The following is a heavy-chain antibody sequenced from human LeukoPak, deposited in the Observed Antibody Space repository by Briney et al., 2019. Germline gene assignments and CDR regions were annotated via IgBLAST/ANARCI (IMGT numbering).Heavy chain of an antibody. CDR1: GFTFTTYW. Sequence: GGSLRLSSAASGFTFTTYWMAWVRQAPGKGLEWVANIKGDESAKHQADSVKGRFTISRDNAQNSVYLQMSSLRVEDTAVYYCARDVGGSLDYWGQGTLVTVSS. V-gene: IGHV3-7*01. CDR3: ARDVGGSLDY. J-gene: IGHJ4*02. D-gene: IGHD1-26*01. CDR2: IKGDESAK.